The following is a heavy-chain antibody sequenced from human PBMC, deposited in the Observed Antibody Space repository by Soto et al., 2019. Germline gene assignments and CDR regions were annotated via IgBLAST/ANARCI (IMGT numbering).Heavy chain of an antibody. CDR1: GGSISSYY. D-gene: IGHD1-26*01. Sequence: QVQLQESGPGLVKPSETLSLTCTVSGGSISSYYWSWIRQPPGKGLEWIGYIYYSGSTNYNPSLKSRVTISVDTSKNQFSLKLSSVTAADTAVYYCARDRGGGLLGWFDPWGQGTLVTVSS. CDR2: IYYSGST. V-gene: IGHV4-59*01. CDR3: ARDRGGGLLGWFDP. J-gene: IGHJ5*02.